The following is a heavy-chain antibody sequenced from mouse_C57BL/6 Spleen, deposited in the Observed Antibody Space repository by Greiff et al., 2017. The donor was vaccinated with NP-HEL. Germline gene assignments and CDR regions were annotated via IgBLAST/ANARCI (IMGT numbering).Heavy chain of an antibody. CDR1: GYTFTDYE. CDR2: IDPETGGT. V-gene: IGHV1-15*01. J-gene: IGHJ2*01. D-gene: IGHD2-5*01. CDR3: TRGYSNYLYYFDY. Sequence: QVQLQQSGAELVRPGASVTLSCKASGYTFTDYEMHWVKQTPVHGLEWIGAIDPETGGTAYNQKFKGKAILTADKSSSTAYMEPRSLTSEDSAVYYCTRGYSNYLYYFDYWGQGTTLTVSS.